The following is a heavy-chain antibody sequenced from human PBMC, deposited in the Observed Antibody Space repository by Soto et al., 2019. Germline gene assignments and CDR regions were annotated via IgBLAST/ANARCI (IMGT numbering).Heavy chain of an antibody. Sequence: SETLSLTCAVYGGPFSGYYWSWVRQPPGKGLEWIGEINHSGSTNYNPSLKSRVTISVDTSKNQFSLKLSSVTAADTAVHYCARGLVAAAPEYNWFDPWGQGTLVTVSS. D-gene: IGHD6-13*01. CDR3: ARGLVAAAPEYNWFDP. J-gene: IGHJ5*02. V-gene: IGHV4-34*01. CDR1: GGPFSGYY. CDR2: INHSGST.